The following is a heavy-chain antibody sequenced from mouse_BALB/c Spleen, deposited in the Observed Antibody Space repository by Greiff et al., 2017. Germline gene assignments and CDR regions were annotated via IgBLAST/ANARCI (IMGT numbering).Heavy chain of an antibody. CDR2: IRNKANGYTT. CDR1: GFTFTDYY. CDR3: ASDPYSSSYGGAMDY. V-gene: IGHV7-3*02. J-gene: IGHJ4*01. Sequence: EVQRVESGGGLVQPGGSLRLSCATSGFTFTDYYMSWVRQPPGKALEWLGFIRNKANGYTTEYSASVKGRFTISRDNSQSILYLQMNTLRAEDSATYYCASDPYSSSYGGAMDYWGQGTSVTVSS. D-gene: IGHD1-1*01.